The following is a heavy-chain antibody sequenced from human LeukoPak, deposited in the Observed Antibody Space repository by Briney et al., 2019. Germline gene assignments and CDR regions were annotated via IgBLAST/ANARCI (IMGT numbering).Heavy chain of an antibody. CDR3: ARDEDGYSGY. V-gene: IGHV3-48*02. CDR1: GFTFSSYS. CDR2: ISSSSSTI. Sequence: GGSLRLSCAASGFTFSSYSMNWVRQAPGKGLEWVSYISSSSSTIYYADSVKGRFTISRDNAKNPLYLQMNSLRDEDTAVYYCARDEDGYSGYWGQGTLVTVSS. J-gene: IGHJ4*02. D-gene: IGHD5-24*01.